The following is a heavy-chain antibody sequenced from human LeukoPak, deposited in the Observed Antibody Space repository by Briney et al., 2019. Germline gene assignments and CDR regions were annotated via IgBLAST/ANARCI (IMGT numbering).Heavy chain of an antibody. J-gene: IGHJ4*02. CDR1: GFAFNGHG. V-gene: IGHV3-48*02. CDR2: ISSSSSNI. D-gene: IGHD2-15*01. Sequence: GGSLRLSCAASGFAFNGHGMNWVRQAPGKGLEWVSYISSSSSNIYSADLVKGRFSISRDNAKNSVYLQMNSLRDEDTAVYYCVSQYCSGGSCFSHWGQGTLVTVSS. CDR3: VSQYCSGGSCFSH.